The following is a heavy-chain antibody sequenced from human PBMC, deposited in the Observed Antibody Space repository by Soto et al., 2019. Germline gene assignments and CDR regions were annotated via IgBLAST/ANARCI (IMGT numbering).Heavy chain of an antibody. V-gene: IGHV3-30*14. CDR1: GFTFNNFA. CDR2: ISYDGTYK. CDR3: ANEVDVAFSSLQYGMDV. J-gene: IGHJ6*02. D-gene: IGHD5-12*01. Sequence: LRLSCAASGFTFNNFAMHWVRQAPGKGLEWVAFISYDGTYKYYADSVRGRFTVYRDNSKSTLFLQMNSLKFEDTAVYVCANEVDVAFSSLQYGMDVWGQGTTVTVSS.